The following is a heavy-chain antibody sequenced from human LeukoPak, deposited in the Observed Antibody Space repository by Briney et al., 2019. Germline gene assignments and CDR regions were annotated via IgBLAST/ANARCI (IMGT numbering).Heavy chain of an antibody. CDR3: ARRLCSSLTCNIGPSGNWLDP. CDR1: GGSMSNYC. V-gene: IGHV4-59*08. J-gene: IGHJ5*02. CDR2: IYYDGST. D-gene: IGHD2-2*02. Sequence: PSETLSLTCTVSGGSMSNYCWNWIRQPPGKGLEWIGYIYYDGSTYYNPALNSRVTISIDTSKNQFSLKLNSVTAADTAVYYCARRLCSSLTCNIGPSGNWLDPWGQGTLVTVSS.